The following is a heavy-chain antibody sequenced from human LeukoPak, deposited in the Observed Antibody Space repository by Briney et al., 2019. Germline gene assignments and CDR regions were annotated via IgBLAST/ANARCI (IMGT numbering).Heavy chain of an antibody. V-gene: IGHV4-39*02. CDR3: AREHRSSKYFDS. J-gene: IGHJ4*02. Sequence: SETLSLTCSVSGGSISVNHYYWGWIRQPPGKGLEWIGSGLYTGNTYSNPSLRSRVTISVDTSKDEFSLKMNSVTAADTAVYYCAREHRSSKYFDSWGQGALMIVSS. D-gene: IGHD6-6*01. CDR2: GLYTGNT. CDR1: GGSISVNHYY.